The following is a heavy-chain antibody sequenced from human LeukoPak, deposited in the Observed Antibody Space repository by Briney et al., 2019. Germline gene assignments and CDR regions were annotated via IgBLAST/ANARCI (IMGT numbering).Heavy chain of an antibody. V-gene: IGHV1-46*01. D-gene: IGHD1-1*01. J-gene: IGHJ6*03. Sequence: ASVKVSCKASGYTFTSYYMHWVRQAPGQGLEWMGIINPSGGSTSYAQKFQGRVTMTRDMSTSTAYMELRSLRSDDTAVYYCARFGAGMGYYYYYMDVWGKGTTVTISS. CDR3: ARFGAGMGYYYYYMDV. CDR1: GYTFTSYY. CDR2: INPSGGST.